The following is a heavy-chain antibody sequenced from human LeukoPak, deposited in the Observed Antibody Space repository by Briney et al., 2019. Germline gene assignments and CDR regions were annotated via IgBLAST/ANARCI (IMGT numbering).Heavy chain of an antibody. V-gene: IGHV4-39*07. CDR3: AREGAPGDY. J-gene: IGHJ4*02. CDR1: GGSISSSSYY. D-gene: IGHD3-16*01. CDR2: IYYSGST. Sequence: SETLSLTCTVSGGSISSSSYYWGWIRQPPGKGLEWIGSIYYSGSTYYNPSLKSRVTISVDTSKNQFSLKLSSVTAADTAVYYCAREGAPGDYWGQGTLVTVSS.